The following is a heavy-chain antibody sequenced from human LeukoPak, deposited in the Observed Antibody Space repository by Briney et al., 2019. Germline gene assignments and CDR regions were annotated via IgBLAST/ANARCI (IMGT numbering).Heavy chain of an antibody. V-gene: IGHV4-34*01. CDR3: ARGRDRSKAGDL. D-gene: IGHD5-24*01. J-gene: IGHJ5*02. Sequence: PSETLSLTCAVYGGSCDDYYCSWVRQPPGKGLEWIGEVHPHGILYCNSSLLSWVTISIDTSKTQFSLRLTSVTASDTAFYYCARGRDRSKAGDLWGQGSLVTVSS. CDR1: GGSCDDYY. CDR2: VHPHGIL.